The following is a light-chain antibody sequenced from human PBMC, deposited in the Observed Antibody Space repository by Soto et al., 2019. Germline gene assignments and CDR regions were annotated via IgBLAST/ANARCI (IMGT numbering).Light chain of an antibody. CDR1: QSVGIN. Sequence: EVVMTQSPAILSVSPGEGATLSCRASQSVGINVAWYQQKPGQAPRLLIYGASRRATGIPDRFSGSGSGTDFTLTISRLEPEDFAVYYCQQYGSSPWTFGQGTKVDIK. V-gene: IGKV3-20*01. CDR3: QQYGSSPWT. CDR2: GAS. J-gene: IGKJ1*01.